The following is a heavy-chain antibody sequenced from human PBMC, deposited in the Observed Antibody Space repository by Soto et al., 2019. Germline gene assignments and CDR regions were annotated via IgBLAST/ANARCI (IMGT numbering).Heavy chain of an antibody. Sequence: DVQLVESGGGLVKPGGSLRLSCTASGFTFNLYNLNWVRQAPGKGLEWVSSISSTSSYIYYADSVKGRFAISRDNAEKSLFLQMSDLRAEDTALYYCATEGRSGYRNFDFWGQGTLVTVSS. CDR3: ATEGRSGYRNFDF. CDR1: GFTFNLYN. D-gene: IGHD3-22*01. J-gene: IGHJ4*02. V-gene: IGHV3-21*01. CDR2: ISSTSSYI.